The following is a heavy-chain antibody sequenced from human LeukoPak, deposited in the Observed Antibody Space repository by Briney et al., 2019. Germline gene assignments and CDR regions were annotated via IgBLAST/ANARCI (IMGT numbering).Heavy chain of an antibody. J-gene: IGHJ4*02. V-gene: IGHV3-23*01. Sequence: PAGGSLRLSCAASGFTFSSYAMSWVRQAPGKGLEWVSAISGSGGSTYYADSVKGRFTISRDNSKITLYLQMNSLRAEDTAVYYCAKDLSGSYYRDYWGQGTLVTVSS. CDR2: ISGSGGST. D-gene: IGHD1-26*01. CDR3: AKDLSGSYYRDY. CDR1: GFTFSSYA.